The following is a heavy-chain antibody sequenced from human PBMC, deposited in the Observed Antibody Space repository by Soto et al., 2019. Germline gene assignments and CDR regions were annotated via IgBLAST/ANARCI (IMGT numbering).Heavy chain of an antibody. D-gene: IGHD3-10*01. J-gene: IGHJ6*02. CDR3: ARDEHRLNYYYGSGSYPYYYYGMDV. V-gene: IGHV4-61*01. CDR1: GGSVSSGSYY. CDR2: IYYSGST. Sequence: PSETLSLTCTVSGGSVSSGSYYWSWIRQPPGKGLEWIGYIYYSGSTNYNPSLKSRVTISVDTSKNQFSLKLSSVTAADTAVYYCARDEHRLNYYYGSGSYPYYYYGMDVWGQGTTVTVSS.